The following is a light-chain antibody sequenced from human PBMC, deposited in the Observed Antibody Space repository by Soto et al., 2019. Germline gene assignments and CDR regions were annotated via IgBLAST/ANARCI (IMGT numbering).Light chain of an antibody. V-gene: IGLV2-14*01. J-gene: IGLJ2*01. CDR1: RSDVGGYNF. CDR3: SSYTTSSTPVV. Sequence: QSALTQPASVSGSPGQSITISCTGTRSDVGGYNFVSWYQQYPGKAPKLIILDVSTRPSGVSDRFSGSKSGNTASLTISGLQAEDEADYYCSSYTTSSTPVVFGGGATLTVL. CDR2: DVS.